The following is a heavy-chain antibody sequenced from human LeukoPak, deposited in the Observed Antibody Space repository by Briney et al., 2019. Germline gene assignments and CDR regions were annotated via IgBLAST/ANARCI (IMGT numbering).Heavy chain of an antibody. CDR2: ISGNGGST. Sequence: GGSLRLSCAASGFTFSSYAMSWVRQAPGKGLEWVSAISGNGGSTYYADSVKGRFTISRDNSKNTLYLQMNSLRAEDTAVYYCAKGPVGYSYGYWFDYWGQGILVTVSS. D-gene: IGHD5-18*01. J-gene: IGHJ4*02. CDR1: GFTFSSYA. V-gene: IGHV3-23*01. CDR3: AKGPVGYSYGYWFDY.